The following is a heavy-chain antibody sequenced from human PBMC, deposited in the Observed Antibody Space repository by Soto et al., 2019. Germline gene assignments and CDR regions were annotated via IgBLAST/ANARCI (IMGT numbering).Heavy chain of an antibody. CDR1: GFTFSNYA. CDR3: AKVSNKWAVAQRGYFDY. D-gene: IGHD6-19*01. CDR2: ISATGST. V-gene: IGHV3-23*01. Sequence: EMQVLDSGGGLVQPGGSQRLSCEASGFTFSNYAMSWVRQAPGKGLEWVSTISATGSTLYADSVKGRFTISRDNSKNTVYLQMNFLRAEDTAVYYCAKVSNKWAVAQRGYFDYWGQGTLVTVSS. J-gene: IGHJ4*02.